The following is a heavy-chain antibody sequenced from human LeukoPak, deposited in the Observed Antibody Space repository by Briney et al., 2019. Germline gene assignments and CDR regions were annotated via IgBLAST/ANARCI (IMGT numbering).Heavy chain of an antibody. Sequence: GGSLRLSCAASGFTFDDYAIHWVRQAPGRGLEWVSLISGDGSSTYYADSVKGRFTISRDNSKNSLYLQMNSLRTEDTALYYCARESESSGWYDYWGQGTLVTVSS. CDR1: GFTFDDYA. CDR2: ISGDGSST. CDR3: ARESESSGWYDY. D-gene: IGHD6-19*01. V-gene: IGHV3-43*02. J-gene: IGHJ4*02.